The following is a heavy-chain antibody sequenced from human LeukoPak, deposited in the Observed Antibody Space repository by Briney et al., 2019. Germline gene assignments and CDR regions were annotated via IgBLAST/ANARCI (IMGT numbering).Heavy chain of an antibody. CDR1: GGSISSYY. V-gene: IGHV4-59*01. D-gene: IGHD1-26*01. CDR3: ASGSYHLAAFDI. Sequence: PSETLSLTCTVSGGSISSYYWSWIRQPPGKGLEWIGYIYYSGSTNYNPSLKSRVTISVDTSKNQFSLKLSSVPTADTAVYYCASGSYHLAAFDIWGQGTMVTVSS. CDR2: IYYSGST. J-gene: IGHJ3*02.